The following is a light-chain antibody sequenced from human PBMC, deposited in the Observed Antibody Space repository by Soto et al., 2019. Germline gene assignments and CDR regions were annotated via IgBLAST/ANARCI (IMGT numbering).Light chain of an antibody. CDR3: QQYSSSPRT. CDR2: EAS. Sequence: EIVMTQSPSTLSVSPGERTTLSCRASQGVRSNLAWSQQKPGQAPRLLMYEASNRATGVPPRFSGSGSGTDFTLTISSLEPEDFEVNYCQQYSSSPRTFGQGTKV. J-gene: IGKJ1*01. V-gene: IGKV3D-11*03. CDR1: QGVRSN.